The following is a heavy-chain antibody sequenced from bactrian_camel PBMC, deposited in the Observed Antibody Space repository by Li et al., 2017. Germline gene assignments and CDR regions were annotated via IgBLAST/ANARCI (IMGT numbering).Heavy chain of an antibody. D-gene: IGHD1*01. Sequence: VQLVESGGGLVRPGGSLTLSCAASGFTFSTNFMSWVRQAPGKGLEWVASIKGDGRSTYYADSVKGRFTISRDNARLTVNLRMNSLKPEDTAMYYCKIDVARPTTFPFSCPPTRSGPGTQVTVS. V-gene: IGHV3S40*01. J-gene: IGHJ4*01. CDR1: GFTFSTNF. CDR2: IKGDGRST.